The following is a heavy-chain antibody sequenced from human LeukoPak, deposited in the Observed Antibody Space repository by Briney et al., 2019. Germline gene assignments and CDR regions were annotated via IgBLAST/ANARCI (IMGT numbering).Heavy chain of an antibody. J-gene: IGHJ6*03. CDR3: ARRRDYYYYMDV. V-gene: IGHV3-11*04. Sequence: GGSLRLSCAASGFIFSDYDMRWIRQAPGKGLEWVSHISRSGGTTYYADSVKGRFTISRDNAKNSLYLQMDSLRVEDTAVYYCARRRDYYYYMDVWGKGTTVTVSS. CDR2: ISRSGGTT. CDR1: GFIFSDYD.